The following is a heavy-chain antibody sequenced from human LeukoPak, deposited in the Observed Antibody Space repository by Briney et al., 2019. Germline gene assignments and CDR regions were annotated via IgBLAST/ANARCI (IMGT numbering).Heavy chain of an antibody. CDR3: ARVGISGSYYGLDY. Sequence: VKVSCKASGGAFSSYAISWVRQAPGQGLEWMGGIIPIFGTANYAQKFQGRVTITADESTSTAYMELSSLRSEDTAVYYCARVGISGSYYGLDYWGQGTLVTVSS. CDR2: IIPIFGTA. V-gene: IGHV1-69*01. D-gene: IGHD1-26*01. CDR1: GGAFSSYA. J-gene: IGHJ4*02.